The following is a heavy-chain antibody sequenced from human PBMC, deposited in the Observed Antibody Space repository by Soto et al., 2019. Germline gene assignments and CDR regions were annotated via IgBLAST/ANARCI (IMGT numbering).Heavy chain of an antibody. CDR1: GGTFSSYA. CDR2: VIPIFGTA. D-gene: IGHD6-6*01. Sequence: ASVKVSCKASGGTFSSYAISWVRQAPGQGLEWMGGVIPIFGTANYAQKFQGRVTITADESTSTAYMELSSLRSEDTAVYYCARDGDSSSPQRVYYYYYGMDVWGQGTTVTVSS. J-gene: IGHJ6*02. CDR3: ARDGDSSSPQRVYYYYYGMDV. V-gene: IGHV1-69*13.